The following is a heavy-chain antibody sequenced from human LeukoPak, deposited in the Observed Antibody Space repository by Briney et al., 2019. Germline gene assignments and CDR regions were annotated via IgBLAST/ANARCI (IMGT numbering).Heavy chain of an antibody. CDR2: INHSGST. J-gene: IGHJ5*02. Sequence: SETLSLTCAVYGGSFSGYYWSWIRQPPGKGLEGIGEINHSGSTNYNPSLKSRVTISVDTSKNQFSLKLSSVTAADTAVYYCARHRITMVRGVIMHDWFDPWGQGTLVTVSS. CDR3: ARHRITMVRGVIMHDWFDP. CDR1: GGSFSGYY. D-gene: IGHD3-10*01. V-gene: IGHV4-34*01.